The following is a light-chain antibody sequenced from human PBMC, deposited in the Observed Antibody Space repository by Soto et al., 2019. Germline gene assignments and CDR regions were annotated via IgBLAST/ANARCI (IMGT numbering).Light chain of an antibody. V-gene: IGLV7-46*01. CDR1: TGAVTNGHY. Sequence: QAVVTQEPSLTVSPGGTVTLTCGSSTGAVTNGHYPYWFQQKPAQAPRTLIYDTTNRHSWTPTRFSGSLLGGKAALTLSGALLEDEAEYYCLLSYNGPYVFGSGTNVTVL. CDR3: LLSYNGPYV. CDR2: DTT. J-gene: IGLJ1*01.